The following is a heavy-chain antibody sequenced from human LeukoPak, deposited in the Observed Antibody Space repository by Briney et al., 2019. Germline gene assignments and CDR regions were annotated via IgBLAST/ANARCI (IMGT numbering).Heavy chain of an antibody. J-gene: IGHJ4*02. V-gene: IGHV3-74*01. CDR3: ATAAGTITHNYFDY. CDR1: GFTFSNYW. CDR2: INSDGSST. D-gene: IGHD6-13*01. Sequence: GALRLSCAASGFTFSNYWMHWVRQAPGKGLVWVSRINSDGSSTSYADSVKGRFTISRDNAKNTLYLQMNSLRAEDTAVYYCATAAGTITHNYFDYWGQGTLVTVSS.